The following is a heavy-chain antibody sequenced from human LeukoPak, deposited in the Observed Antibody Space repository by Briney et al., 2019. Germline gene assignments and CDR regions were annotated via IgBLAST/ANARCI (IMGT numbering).Heavy chain of an antibody. CDR1: GYTFTSYA. D-gene: IGHD2-15*01. CDR2: ISAGNGNT. CDR3: ARKADCSGGSCYSPAGY. V-gene: IGHV1-3*01. Sequence: ASVKVSCKASGYTFTSYAMHWVRQAPGQRLEWMGWISAGNGNTKYSQKFQGRVTITRDTSASTAYMELSSLRSEDTAVYYCARKADCSGGSCYSPAGYWGQGTLVTVSS. J-gene: IGHJ4*02.